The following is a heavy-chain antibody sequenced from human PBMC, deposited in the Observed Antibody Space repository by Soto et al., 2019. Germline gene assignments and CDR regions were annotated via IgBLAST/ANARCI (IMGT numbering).Heavy chain of an antibody. CDR2: IIPIFGTA. J-gene: IGHJ6*04. V-gene: IGHV1-69*13. CDR1: GGTFSSYA. D-gene: IGHD2-15*01. CDR3: ASRDGGIFGGGSCYSVSYYYYGRDV. Sequence: ASVKVSCKASGGTFSSYAISWVRQAPGQGLEWMGGIIPIFGTANYAQKFQGRVTITADESTSTAYMELSSLRSADTAVYYCASRDGGIFGGGSCYSVSYYYYGRDVGAKGPRAT.